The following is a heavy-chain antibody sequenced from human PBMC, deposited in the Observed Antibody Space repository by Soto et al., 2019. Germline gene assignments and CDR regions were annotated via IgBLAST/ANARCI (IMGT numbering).Heavy chain of an antibody. Sequence: QEQLMESGGGVVQPGMSLRLSCAASGFAFSSYAIHWVRQATGKGLEWVAVMSYDETKVNYEDSVKGRFTISRDNSKNTLFLQMTGMSPEDWAGYFCGKDRGSGFLGYYSRDAWGRGLQITVSS. J-gene: IGHJ6*03. CDR3: GKDRGSGFLGYYSRDA. D-gene: IGHD3-10*01. V-gene: IGHV3-30*18. CDR2: MSYDETKV. CDR1: GFAFSSYA.